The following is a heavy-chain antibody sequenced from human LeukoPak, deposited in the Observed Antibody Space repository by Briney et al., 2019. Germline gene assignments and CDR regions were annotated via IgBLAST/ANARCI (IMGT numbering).Heavy chain of an antibody. CDR2: ISAYNGNT. CDR1: GYTFTSYG. J-gene: IGHJ4*02. D-gene: IGHD2-2*01. Sequence: GASVKVSFKASGYTFTSYGISWVRQAPGQGLEWMGWISAYNGNTNYAQKLQGRVTMTTDTSTSTAYMELRSLRSDDTAVYYCARVIVVVPAAIQPEFDYWGQGTLVIVSS. V-gene: IGHV1-18*01. CDR3: ARVIVVVPAAIQPEFDY.